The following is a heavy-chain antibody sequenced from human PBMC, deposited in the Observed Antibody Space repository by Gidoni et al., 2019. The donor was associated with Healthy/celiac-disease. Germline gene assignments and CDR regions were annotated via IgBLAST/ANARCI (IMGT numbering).Heavy chain of an antibody. CDR1: GGSLSSGGYY. V-gene: IGHV4-30-4*01. CDR3: ARDLAGGTAFDY. Sequence: QVQLQESGPGLVKPSQTLSLTCAVSGGSLSSGGYYWSWIRQPPGKGLEWIGYIYYSGSTYYNPSLKSRVTISVDTSKNQFSLKLSSVTAADTAVYYCARDLAGGTAFDYWGQGTLVTVSS. CDR2: IYYSGST. J-gene: IGHJ4*02. D-gene: IGHD2-15*01.